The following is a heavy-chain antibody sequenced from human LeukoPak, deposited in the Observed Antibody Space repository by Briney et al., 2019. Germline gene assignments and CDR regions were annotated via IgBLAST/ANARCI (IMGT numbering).Heavy chain of an antibody. CDR1: GYTFTSYA. J-gene: IGHJ4*02. CDR3: ARVRYTSGLYYFES. CDR2: INTNTGNP. V-gene: IGHV7-4-1*02. D-gene: IGHD6-19*01. Sequence: GASVKVSCKASGYTFTSYAMNWVRQAPGQGLEWMGWINTNTGNPTYAQGFTGRFVFSLDTSVSTAYLQISSLKAEDTAVYYCARVRYTSGLYYFESWGQGTLVIVSS.